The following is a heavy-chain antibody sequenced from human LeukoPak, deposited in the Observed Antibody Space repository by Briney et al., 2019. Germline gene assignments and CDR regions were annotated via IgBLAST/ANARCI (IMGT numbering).Heavy chain of an antibody. V-gene: IGHV4-34*01. D-gene: IGHD6-13*01. CDR3: ARRSGVKGQQQLVRYYYYMDV. J-gene: IGHJ6*03. Sequence: SETLSLTCAVYGGSFSGYYWSWIRQPPGKGLEWIGEINHSGSTNYNPSLKSRVTISVDTSKNQFSLKLSSVTAADTAVYYCARRSGVKGQQQLVRYYYYMDVWGKGTTVTISS. CDR1: GGSFSGYY. CDR2: INHSGST.